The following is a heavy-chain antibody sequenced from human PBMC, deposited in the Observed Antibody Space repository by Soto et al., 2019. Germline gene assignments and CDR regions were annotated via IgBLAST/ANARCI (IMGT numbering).Heavy chain of an antibody. CDR1: GFTFSSYG. CDR2: ISYDGSNK. CDR3: AKGGVGAQGELSLPFDY. D-gene: IGHD3-16*02. Sequence: GGSLRLSCAASGFTFSSYGMHWVRQAPGKGLEWVAVISYDGSNKYYADSVKGRFTISRDNSKNTLYLQMNSLRAEDTAVYYCAKGGVGAQGELSLPFDYWGQGTLVTVSS. V-gene: IGHV3-30*18. J-gene: IGHJ4*02.